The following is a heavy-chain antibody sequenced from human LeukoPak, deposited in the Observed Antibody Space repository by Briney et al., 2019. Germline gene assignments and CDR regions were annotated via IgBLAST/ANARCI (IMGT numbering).Heavy chain of an antibody. V-gene: IGHV4-39*07. D-gene: IGHD2-15*01. CDR1: GDSISTSSYY. CDR3: ARDPSRSCAGGNCFSS. J-gene: IGHJ5*02. CDR2: VFFSGNT. Sequence: SEALSLTCTVSGDSISTSSYYWGWIRQPPGKGLEWIGSVFFSGNTYYEPSLKSRVTISVATSTNQFSLNVRSVSAADTAVYYCARDPSRSCAGGNCFSSWGQGTLVTVSS.